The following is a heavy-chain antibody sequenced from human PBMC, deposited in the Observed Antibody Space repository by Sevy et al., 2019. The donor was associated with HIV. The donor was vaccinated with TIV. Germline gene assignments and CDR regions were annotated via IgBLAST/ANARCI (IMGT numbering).Heavy chain of an antibody. D-gene: IGHD2-2*01. CDR2: ISTLNVNR. V-gene: IGHV1-18*01. CDR1: GYSFTSYG. CDR3: ARDDCSNLSCHGSLLY. Sequence: ASVKVSCKASGYSFTSYGISWVRQAPGQGLEWMGWISTLNVNRNNAQLFQGRVTMTTDTSTSTAYMELRSLRSDDTAMYYCARDDCSNLSCHGSLLYWGQGTLVTVSS. J-gene: IGHJ4*02.